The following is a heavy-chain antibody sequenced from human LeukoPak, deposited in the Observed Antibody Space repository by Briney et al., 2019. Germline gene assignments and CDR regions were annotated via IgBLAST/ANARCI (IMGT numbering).Heavy chain of an antibody. CDR2: IRYDGSNK. J-gene: IGHJ3*02. V-gene: IGHV3-30*02. CDR1: GLTFSSYG. Sequence: GGSLRLSCAASGLTFSSYGMHWVRQAPGKGLEWVAFIRYDGSNKYYADSVKGRFTISRDNSKNTLYLQMNSLRAEDTAVYYCAKGGAAAAGDAFDTWGQGTMVTVSS. D-gene: IGHD6-13*01. CDR3: AKGGAAAAGDAFDT.